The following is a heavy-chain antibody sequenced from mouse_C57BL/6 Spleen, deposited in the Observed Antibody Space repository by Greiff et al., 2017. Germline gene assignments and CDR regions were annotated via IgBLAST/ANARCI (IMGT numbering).Heavy chain of an antibody. Sequence: EVQLVESGGGLVKPGGSLKLSCAASGFTFSSYAMSWVRQTPEKRLEWVATISDGGSYTYYPDNVKGRFTISRDNAKNNLYLQMSHLKSEDTAMYYCARDRDGYYGAMDYWGQGTSVTVSS. J-gene: IGHJ4*01. CDR1: GFTFSSYA. V-gene: IGHV5-4*01. CDR2: ISDGGSYT. D-gene: IGHD2-3*01. CDR3: ARDRDGYYGAMDY.